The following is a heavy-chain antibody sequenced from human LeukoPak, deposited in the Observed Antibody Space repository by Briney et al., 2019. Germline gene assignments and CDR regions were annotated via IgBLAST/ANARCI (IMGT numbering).Heavy chain of an antibody. Sequence: SGPTLVNPTQTLTLTCTFSGFSLTTSGVGVGWIRQPPGKALEWLALINWDDQKVYSPSLQSRLSITKDTSKNQVVLTMTNVDPVDTATYYCAHRRDSSGYQYRWWFAPWGQGNVVTVSS. J-gene: IGHJ5*02. V-gene: IGHV2-5*02. CDR3: AHRRDSSGYQYRWWFAP. D-gene: IGHD3-22*01. CDR2: INWDDQK. CDR1: GFSLTTSGVG.